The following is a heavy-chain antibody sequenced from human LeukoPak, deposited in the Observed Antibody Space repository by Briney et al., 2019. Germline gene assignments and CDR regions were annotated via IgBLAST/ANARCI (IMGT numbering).Heavy chain of an antibody. Sequence: GGSLRLSCAASGFTFSSYWMHLVRQAPGKGLVWVSRINNDGSITNYADSVKGRFTISRDNAKNTLYLQMNSLRAEDTAVYYCARPGIALAGGYWGQGALVTVSS. J-gene: IGHJ4*02. D-gene: IGHD6-19*01. CDR1: GFTFSSYW. CDR3: ARPGIALAGGY. CDR2: INNDGSIT. V-gene: IGHV3-74*01.